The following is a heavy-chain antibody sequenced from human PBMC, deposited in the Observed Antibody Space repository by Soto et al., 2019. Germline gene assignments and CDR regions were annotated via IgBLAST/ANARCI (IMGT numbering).Heavy chain of an antibody. CDR2: INSGSSVM. Sequence: GGSLRLSCAASGFTFSTYSMNWVRQAPGKGLEWVAYINSGSSVMYYADSVKGRFTISRDNVKNSLYLEMNSLRDEDTAVYYCTRDPHSLDYWGQGTLVTVSS. V-gene: IGHV3-48*02. CDR3: TRDPHSLDY. CDR1: GFTFSTYS. D-gene: IGHD1-26*01. J-gene: IGHJ4*02.